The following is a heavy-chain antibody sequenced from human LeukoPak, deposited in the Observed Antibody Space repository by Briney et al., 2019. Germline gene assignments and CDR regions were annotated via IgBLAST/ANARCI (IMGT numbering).Heavy chain of an antibody. D-gene: IGHD6-6*01. V-gene: IGHV3-21*01. Sequence: KPGGSLRLSCAASGFTLSSYSMNWVRQAPGKGLEWVSYISSSTHIYYADSVKGRFTISRDNARNSLYLQMNSLRAEDTAIYYCARSEHSSSSFDYWGQGTLVTVSS. CDR3: ARSEHSSSSFDY. J-gene: IGHJ4*02. CDR2: ISSSTHI. CDR1: GFTLSSYS.